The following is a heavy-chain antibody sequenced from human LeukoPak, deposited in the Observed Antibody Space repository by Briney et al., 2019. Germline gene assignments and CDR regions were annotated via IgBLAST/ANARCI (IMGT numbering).Heavy chain of an antibody. CDR1: GYTFTGYY. J-gene: IGHJ4*02. CDR2: INPNSGGT. V-gene: IGHV1-2*02. D-gene: IGHD1-7*01. CDR3: ARDNWNSRWLFDY. Sequence: EASVKVSCKASGYTFTGYYMHWVRQAPGQGLEWMGWINPNSGGTNYAQKFQGRVTMTRDTSISTAYMELSRLRSDDTAVYYCARDNWNSRWLFDYWGQGTLVTVSS.